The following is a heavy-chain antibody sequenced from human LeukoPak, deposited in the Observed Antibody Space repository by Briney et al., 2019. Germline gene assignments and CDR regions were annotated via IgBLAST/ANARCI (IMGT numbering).Heavy chain of an antibody. Sequence: ASVKVSCKASGFALYKYNIVWVRQAPGQGLEWVGWITAFNGNTNYAQKVQGRITMTTDTSTSTSYMELRNLRSEDTAVYYCERKTYGYKFSMAAWGEGTTVIISS. D-gene: IGHD5-24*01. V-gene: IGHV1-18*04. CDR1: GFALYKYN. J-gene: IGHJ3*01. CDR2: ITAFNGNT. CDR3: ERKTYGYKFSMAA.